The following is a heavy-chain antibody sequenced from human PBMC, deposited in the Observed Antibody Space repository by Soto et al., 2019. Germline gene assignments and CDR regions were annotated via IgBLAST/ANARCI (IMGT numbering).Heavy chain of an antibody. V-gene: IGHV1-69*01. CDR3: ARVVGYFDWLLFPPRGINGDYYYGMDV. Sequence: QVQLVQSGAEVKKPGSSVKVSCKASGGTFSSYAISWVRQAPGQGLEWMGGIIPIFGTANYAQKFQGRVTITAEESTSTAYMELSSLRSEDTAVYYCARVVGYFDWLLFPPRGINGDYYYGMDVWGQGTTVTVSS. J-gene: IGHJ6*02. D-gene: IGHD3-9*01. CDR2: IIPIFGTA. CDR1: GGTFSSYA.